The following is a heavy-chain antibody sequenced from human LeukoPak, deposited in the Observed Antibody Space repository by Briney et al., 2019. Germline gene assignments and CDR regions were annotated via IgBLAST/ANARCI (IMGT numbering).Heavy chain of an antibody. V-gene: IGHV3-9*01. CDR1: GFTFDDYA. Sequence: PGGSLRLSCAASGFTFDDYAMHWVRQAPGKGLEWVSGISWNSGSIGYADSVKGRFTISRDNAKNSLYLQMNSLRAEDTALYYGAKVSGENDSFYMDVGGKGTRVTVSS. CDR2: ISWNSGSI. CDR3: AKVSGENDSFYMDV. J-gene: IGHJ6*03.